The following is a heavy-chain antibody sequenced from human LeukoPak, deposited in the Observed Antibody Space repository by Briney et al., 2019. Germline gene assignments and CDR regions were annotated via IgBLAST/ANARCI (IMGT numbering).Heavy chain of an antibody. D-gene: IGHD5-18*01. CDR3: AREREYSYAGALDY. J-gene: IGHJ4*02. V-gene: IGHV3-48*01. CDR2: ISSSSTI. Sequence: GGSLRLSCAASGFTFSSYSMNWVRQAPGKGLEWVSYISSSSTIYYADSVKGRFTISRDNAKNSLYLQMNSLRAEDTAVYYCAREREYSYAGALDYWGQGTLVTVSS. CDR1: GFTFSSYS.